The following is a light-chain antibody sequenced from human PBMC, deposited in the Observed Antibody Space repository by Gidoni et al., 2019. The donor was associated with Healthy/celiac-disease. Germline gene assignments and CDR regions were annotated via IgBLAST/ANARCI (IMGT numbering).Light chain of an antibody. Sequence: IQLTQSPSSLSASVGDRVTITCRASQGISRYLAWYQQKPGKAPKLLIYAASTLQSGVPSRFSGSGSGTDFTLTLSSLQPEDFASYYCHQLNSYPSPLTFGGGTKVEIK. CDR1: QGISRY. CDR2: AAS. J-gene: IGKJ4*01. CDR3: HQLNSYPSPLT. V-gene: IGKV1-9*01.